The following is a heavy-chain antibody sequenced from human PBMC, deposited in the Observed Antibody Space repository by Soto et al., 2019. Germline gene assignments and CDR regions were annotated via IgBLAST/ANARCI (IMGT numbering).Heavy chain of an antibody. CDR2: ISSSSSYI. CDR1: GFTFSSYS. D-gene: IGHD6-13*01. CDR3: ARVNPGGAARIYFLLLDL. Sequence: VQLVESGGGLVKPGGSLRLSCAASGFTFSSYSMNWVRQAPGKGLEWVSSISSSSSYIYYADSVKGRFTISRDNAKNSLYLQINRLRAEDTAVYYFARVNPGGAARIYFLLLDLWGKGTTVTVSS. V-gene: IGHV3-21*01. J-gene: IGHJ6*04.